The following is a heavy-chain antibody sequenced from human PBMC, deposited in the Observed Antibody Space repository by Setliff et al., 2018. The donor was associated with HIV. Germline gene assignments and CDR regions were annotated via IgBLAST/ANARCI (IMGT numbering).Heavy chain of an antibody. CDR2: IYYNGNT. CDR3: ARGGLATGAFDI. J-gene: IGHJ3*02. Sequence: PSETLSLTCTVSGGSISSYYWSWIRQPPGKGLEWIGYIYYNGNTNYNPSLKSRVTISVDTSKNQLSLKLSSVTAADTAVYYCARGGLATGAFDIWGQGTMVTVSS. D-gene: IGHD5-12*01. V-gene: IGHV4-59*01. CDR1: GGSISSYY.